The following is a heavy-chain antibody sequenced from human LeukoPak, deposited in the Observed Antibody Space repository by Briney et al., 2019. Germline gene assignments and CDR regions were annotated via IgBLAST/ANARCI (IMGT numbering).Heavy chain of an antibody. CDR3: ARNLSPRYYDSSGYYPPYYYYGMDV. J-gene: IGHJ6*02. V-gene: IGHV1-2*02. CDR2: INPNSGGT. D-gene: IGHD3-22*01. CDR1: GYTFTGYY. Sequence: ASVKVSCKASGYTFTGYYMHWVRQAPGQGLEWMGWINPNSGGTNYAQKFQGRVTMTRDTSISTAYMELSRLRSDDTAVYYCARNLSPRYYDSSGYYPPYYYYGMDVWGQGTTVTVSS.